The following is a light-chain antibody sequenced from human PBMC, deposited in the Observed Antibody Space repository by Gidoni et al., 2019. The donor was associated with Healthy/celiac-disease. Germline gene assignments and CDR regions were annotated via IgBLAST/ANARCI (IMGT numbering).Light chain of an antibody. V-gene: IGKV4-1*01. CDR2: WAS. Sequence: IVFTPSPDSLAVSLGERATINCKSSQSVLYSSNNKNYLAWYQQKPGQPPKLLIYWASTRESGVPDRFSGSGSGTDFTLTISSLQAEDVAVYYCQQYYSTPWTFGQGTKVEIK. CDR1: QSVLYSSNNKNY. CDR3: QQYYSTPWT. J-gene: IGKJ1*01.